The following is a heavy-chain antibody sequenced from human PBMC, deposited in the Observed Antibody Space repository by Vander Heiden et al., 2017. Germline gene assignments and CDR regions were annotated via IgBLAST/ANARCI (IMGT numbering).Heavy chain of an antibody. CDR3: ARDPDFWSGYFDY. Sequence: EVQLVESGGGLVQPGGSLRLSCAASGFTFSSYWMSWVRQAPGKGLEWVANIKQDGSEKYYVDSVKGRFTISRDNAKNSLYLQMNSLRAEDTAVYYCARDPDFWSGYFDYWGQGTLVTVSS. CDR1: GFTFSSYW. D-gene: IGHD3-3*01. CDR2: IKQDGSEK. J-gene: IGHJ4*02. V-gene: IGHV3-7*01.